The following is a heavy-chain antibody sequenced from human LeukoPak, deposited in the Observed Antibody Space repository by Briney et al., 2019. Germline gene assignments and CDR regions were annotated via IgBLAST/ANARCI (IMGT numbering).Heavy chain of an antibody. V-gene: IGHV3-30*18. D-gene: IGHD2-2*01. CDR1: GFTFSSYG. CDR2: ISYDGSNK. CDR3: AKGVVPAAMGYYYYGMDV. Sequence: GRSLRLSCAASGFTFSSYGMHWVRQAPGKGLEWVAVISYDGSNKYYADSVKGRFTISRDNSKNTLYLQMNSLRAEDTAVYYCAKGVVPAAMGYYYYGMDVWGQGTTVTVSS. J-gene: IGHJ6*02.